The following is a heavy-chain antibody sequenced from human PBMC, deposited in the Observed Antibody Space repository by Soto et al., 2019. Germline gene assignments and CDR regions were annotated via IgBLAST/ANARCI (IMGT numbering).Heavy chain of an antibody. CDR1: GYNFINFG. Sequence: GGPLEVSLKASGYNFINFGVSWVRQGPGRRLGWIGLIITDNGNTTHAQHLQGRVSMTTDTSTSTAYMDLRSLRSDDTAVYYCARDQGITTLGVYSMYYYGMDSWRQGTTGALSS. CDR3: ARDQGITTLGVYSMYYYGMDS. CDR2: IITDNGNT. D-gene: IGHD3-3*01. J-gene: IGHJ6*01. V-gene: IGHV1-18*01.